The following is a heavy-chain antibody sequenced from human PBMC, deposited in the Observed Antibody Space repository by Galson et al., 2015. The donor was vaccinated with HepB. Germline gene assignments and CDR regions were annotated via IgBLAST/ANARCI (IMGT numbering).Heavy chain of an antibody. CDR1: GDSVSSNSAA. CDR2: TYYRSKWYN. V-gene: IGHV6-1*01. D-gene: IGHD7-27*01. CDR3: AREALNWGSVDYYYYMDV. Sequence: CAISGDSVSSNSAAWNWIRQSPSRGLEWLGRTYYRSKWYNDYAVSVKSRITINLDTSKNQFSLQLNSVTPEDTAVYYCAREALNWGSVDYYYYMDVWGKGTTVTVSS. J-gene: IGHJ6*03.